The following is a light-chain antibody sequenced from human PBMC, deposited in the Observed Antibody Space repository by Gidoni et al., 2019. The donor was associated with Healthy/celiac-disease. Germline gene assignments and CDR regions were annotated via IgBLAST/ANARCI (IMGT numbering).Light chain of an antibody. V-gene: IGKV3-20*01. CDR2: VAS. CDR1: QSVSSSY. Sequence: EIVLTPSPGTLSLSPGERATLSCRASQSVSSSYLAWYQQKPGQAPRLLIYVASSRATGIPDRFSGSGAGTDFTLTISRREPEDFAVYYCQQYGSPSRTFGQGTKVEIK. CDR3: QQYGSPSRT. J-gene: IGKJ1*01.